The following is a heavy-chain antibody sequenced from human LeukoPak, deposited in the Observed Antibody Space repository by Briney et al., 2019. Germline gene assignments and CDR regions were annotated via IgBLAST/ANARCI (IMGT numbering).Heavy chain of an antibody. D-gene: IGHD5-18*01. V-gene: IGHV1-8*01. J-gene: IGHJ4*02. CDR3: ARVRTPFSYSYGSYYFDY. CDR2: MNPNSGNT. CDR1: GYTFTSYD. Sequence: GASVKVSCKASGYTFTSYDINWVRQATRQGLEWMGWMNPNSGNTGYAQKFQGRVTMTRNTFISTAYMELSSLRSEDTAVYYCARVRTPFSYSYGSYYFDYWGQGTLVTVSS.